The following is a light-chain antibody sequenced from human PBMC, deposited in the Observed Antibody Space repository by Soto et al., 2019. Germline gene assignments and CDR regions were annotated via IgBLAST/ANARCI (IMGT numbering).Light chain of an antibody. V-gene: IGKV3-20*01. CDR2: TTS. J-gene: IGKJ3*01. Sequence: EIVLTQSPATLSLSPGERATLSCTASQSVTSSCLAWYQRKPGQAPRLLLHTTSTRATDIPDRFSGSGSGTDFTLTISRLQPEDFAVYYCQQCGGSPLFSFGPGTRVDI. CDR3: QQCGGSPLFS. CDR1: QSVTSSC.